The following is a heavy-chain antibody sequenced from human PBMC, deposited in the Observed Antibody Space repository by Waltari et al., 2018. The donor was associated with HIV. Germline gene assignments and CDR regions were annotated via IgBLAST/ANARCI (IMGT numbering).Heavy chain of an antibody. Sequence: QLQLQESGPGLVKPSETLSLTCTVSGGSISSSSYYWGWIRQPPGKGLEWIGSIYYSGSTYYNPSLTSRVTISVDTSKNQFSLKLSSVTAADTAVYYCANLYSSSWYSGDFDYWGQGTLVTVSS. CDR3: ANLYSSSWYSGDFDY. V-gene: IGHV4-39*01. CDR1: GGSISSSSYY. CDR2: IYYSGST. D-gene: IGHD6-13*01. J-gene: IGHJ4*02.